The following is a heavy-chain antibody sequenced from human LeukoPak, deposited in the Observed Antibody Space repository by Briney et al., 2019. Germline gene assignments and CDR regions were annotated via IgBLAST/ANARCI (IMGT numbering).Heavy chain of an antibody. CDR3: ARVNGRDPRSGSYY. J-gene: IGHJ4*02. Sequence: GGSLRLSCTVSGFTVSSNSMSWVRQAPGKGLEWVSFIYSDNTHYSDSVKGRFTISRDNSKNTLYLQMNSLRAEDTAVYYCARVNGRDPRSGSYYWGQGTLVTVSS. CDR1: GFTVSSNS. D-gene: IGHD3-22*01. CDR2: IYSDNT. V-gene: IGHV3-53*01.